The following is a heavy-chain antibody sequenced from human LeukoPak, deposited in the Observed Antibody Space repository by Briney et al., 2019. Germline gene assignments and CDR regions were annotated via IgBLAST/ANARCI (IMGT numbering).Heavy chain of an antibody. CDR1: GGSISGYY. V-gene: IGHV4-34*01. CDR2: INHSGST. J-gene: IGHJ4*02. CDR3: ARLRVGYDILTGRQPSYYFDY. D-gene: IGHD3-9*01. Sequence: SETLSLTCTVSGGSISGYYWSWIRQPPGKGLEWIGEINHSGSTNYNPSLKSRVTISVDTSKNQFSLKLSSVTAADTAVYYCARLRVGYDILTGRQPSYYFDYWGQGTLVTVSS.